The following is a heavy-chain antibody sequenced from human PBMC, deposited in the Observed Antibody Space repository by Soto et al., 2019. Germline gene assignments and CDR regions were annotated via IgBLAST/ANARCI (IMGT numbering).Heavy chain of an antibody. D-gene: IGHD2-2*01. V-gene: IGHV3-9*01. CDR1: GFTFDDYT. Sequence: GGSLRLSCAASGFTFDDYTMHWVRQAPGKGLEWVSGIGWNSGRIGYADSVKGRFTISRDNAKNSLYLHMSSLRPEDTALYYCAKVYCSSTTCYYAFDIWGQGTMVTVSS. J-gene: IGHJ3*02. CDR3: AKVYCSSTTCYYAFDI. CDR2: IGWNSGRI.